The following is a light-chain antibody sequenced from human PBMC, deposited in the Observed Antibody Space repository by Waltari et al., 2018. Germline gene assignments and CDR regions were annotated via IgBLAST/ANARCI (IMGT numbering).Light chain of an antibody. CDR3: QHYNIWPPLT. CDR2: GAS. CDR1: QSVSSN. Sequence: ETVMTQSPATLSVSPGERATLSCRASQSVSSNLAWYQQKPGQAPRLLIYGASISATGIPARFSCSGSGAEFTLTISSLQSEDFAVYYCQHYNIWPPLTFGGGTKVEIK. V-gene: IGKV3-15*01. J-gene: IGKJ4*01.